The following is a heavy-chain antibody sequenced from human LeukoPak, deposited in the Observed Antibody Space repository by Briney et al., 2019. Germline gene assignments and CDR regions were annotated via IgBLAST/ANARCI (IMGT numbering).Heavy chain of an antibody. J-gene: IGHJ6*02. CDR1: GGSFTDYF. Sequence: KTSETLSLTCDVFGGSFTDYFWTWIRQSPGKGLEWIGEINDYTGNTNYNPSLNSRVSISLEKSKNQFPLELRSVTAADTAVYYCARGRIAKIVVVHSFHYGMDVWGQGTTVTVSS. CDR3: ARGRIAKIVVVHSFHYGMDV. V-gene: IGHV4-34*01. CDR2: INDYTGNT. D-gene: IGHD3-22*01.